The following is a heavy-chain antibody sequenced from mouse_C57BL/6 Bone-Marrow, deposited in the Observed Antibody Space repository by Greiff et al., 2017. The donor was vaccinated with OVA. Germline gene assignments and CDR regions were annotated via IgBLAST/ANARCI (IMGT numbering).Heavy chain of an antibody. Sequence: VQVVESGPGLVAPSQSLSITCTVSGFSLTSYGVDWVRQSPGKGLEWLGVIWGVGSTNYNSALKSRLSISKDNSKSQVFLKMNSLQTDDTAMYYCARWEGGFAYWGQGTLVTVSA. CDR1: GFSLTSYG. J-gene: IGHJ3*01. CDR3: ARWEGGFAY. D-gene: IGHD4-1*01. CDR2: IWGVGST. V-gene: IGHV2-6*01.